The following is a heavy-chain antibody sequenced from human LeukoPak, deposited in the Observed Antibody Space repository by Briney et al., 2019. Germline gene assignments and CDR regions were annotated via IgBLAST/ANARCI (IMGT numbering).Heavy chain of an antibody. CDR2: ISSSSSTI. CDR1: GFTFSHYS. D-gene: IGHD3-10*01. J-gene: IGHJ4*02. V-gene: IGHV3-48*01. CDR3: ARGLYGSGKYYFDY. Sequence: PGGSLRLSCAASGFTFSHYSINWVRQAPGKGLEWVSYISSSSSTIYYADSVKGRFTISRDNAKNSLYLQMNSLRAEDTAVYYCARGLYGSGKYYFDYWGQGTLLTVSS.